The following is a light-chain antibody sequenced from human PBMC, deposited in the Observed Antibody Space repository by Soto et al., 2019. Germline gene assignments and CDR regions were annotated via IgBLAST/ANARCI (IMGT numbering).Light chain of an antibody. V-gene: IGKV1-5*01. J-gene: IGKJ3*01. CDR3: QHFYDYPHS. CDR1: QTISNW. CDR2: DAS. Sequence: DIQMTQSPSTLSASVGDRVTITCRASQTISNWLAWYQQKPGKAPKVLIYDASTLDGGVPSRFSGRRSGTDFTLTISSLQPSDFATYYCQHFYDYPHSFGPGTKVDI.